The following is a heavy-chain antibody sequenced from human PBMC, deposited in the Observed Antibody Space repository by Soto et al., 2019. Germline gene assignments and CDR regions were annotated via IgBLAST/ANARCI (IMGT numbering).Heavy chain of an antibody. CDR1: GYTFTSYD. Sequence: ASVKVSCKASGYTFTSYDISWVRQATGQGLEWMGWMNPNSGNTGYAQKFQGRVTMTRNTSISTAYMELSSLRSEDTAAYYCARRAGWDSGALVLVFYYSYLDVWGKGSSVTVS. V-gene: IGHV1-8*01. J-gene: IGHJ6*03. CDR2: MNPNSGNT. CDR3: ARRAGWDSGALVLVFYYSYLDV. D-gene: IGHD6-6*01.